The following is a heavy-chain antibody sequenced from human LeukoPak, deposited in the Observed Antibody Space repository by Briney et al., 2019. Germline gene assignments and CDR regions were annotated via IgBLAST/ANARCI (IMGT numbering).Heavy chain of an antibody. J-gene: IGHJ3*02. D-gene: IGHD1-26*01. CDR1: GFTFSSYS. Sequence: PGGSLRLSCAASGFTFSSYSMNWVRQAPGNGLEWVSSISSSSDYIYYADSLKGRFTISRDNAKSSLYLQMNSLRAGDTAVYYCAREEGGAGLYGFDIWGQGTMVTVSS. CDR3: AREEGGAGLYGFDI. CDR2: ISSSSDYI. V-gene: IGHV3-21*01.